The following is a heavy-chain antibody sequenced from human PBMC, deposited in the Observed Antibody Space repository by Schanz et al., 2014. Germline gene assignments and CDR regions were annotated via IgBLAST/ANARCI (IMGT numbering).Heavy chain of an antibody. V-gene: IGHV1-2*02. D-gene: IGHD6-25*01. Sequence: QVHLMQSGAEAKKPGASVKVSCKAFGYSFTTYFIHWVRLAPGQGLEWMGWINPNSGVTHYAPKFQGRATMTRDTSITTDYVEVNRLTSDDPAVYYCASYCSSGSGHRINYLHYGMDVWGQGTTVTVSS. CDR2: INPNSGVT. CDR3: ASYCSSGSGHRINYLHYGMDV. J-gene: IGHJ6*02. CDR1: GYSFTTYF.